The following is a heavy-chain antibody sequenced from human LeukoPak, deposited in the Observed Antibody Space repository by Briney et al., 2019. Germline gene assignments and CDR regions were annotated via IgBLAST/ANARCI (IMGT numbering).Heavy chain of an antibody. D-gene: IGHD1-26*01. CDR2: IYYSGST. CDR3: AKSGGYGLIDY. V-gene: IGHV4-39*01. J-gene: IGHJ4*02. Sequence: SETLSLTCAVSGASISGSGYYLGWIRQPPGKGLEWIGNIYYSGSTYYNASLQSRVTISIDTSKNQFSLRLNSVTAADTAMYYCAKSGGYGLIDYWGQGTLVTVSS. CDR1: GASISGSGYY.